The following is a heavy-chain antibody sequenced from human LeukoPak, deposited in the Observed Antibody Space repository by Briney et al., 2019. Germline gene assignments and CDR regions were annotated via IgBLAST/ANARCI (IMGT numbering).Heavy chain of an antibody. J-gene: IGHJ3*02. Sequence: SETLSLTCAVSGGSISSSYWWSWVRQPPGKGLEWIGEIDHSGSTNYNPSLKSRVTISVDKSKNQFSLKLSSVTAADTAVYYCAKLPYYYDSSGYSKGGDAFDIWGQGTMVTVSS. D-gene: IGHD3-22*01. CDR1: GGSISSSYW. CDR2: IDHSGST. V-gene: IGHV4-4*02. CDR3: AKLPYYYDSSGYSKGGDAFDI.